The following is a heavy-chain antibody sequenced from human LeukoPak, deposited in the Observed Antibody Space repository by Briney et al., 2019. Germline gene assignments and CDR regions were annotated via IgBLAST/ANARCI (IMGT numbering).Heavy chain of an antibody. D-gene: IGHD2-21*02. J-gene: IGHJ6*03. CDR1: GFTFSDYY. Sequence: GGSLRLSCAASGFTFSDYYMSWIRQAPGKGLEWVSYISSSGSTIYYADSVKGRFTISRDNAKNSLYLQMNSLRAEDTAVYYCARDRLHGAYCGGDCYRRYYYMGVWGKGTTVTVPS. V-gene: IGHV3-11*04. CDR2: ISSSGSTI. CDR3: ARDRLHGAYCGGDCYRRYYYMGV.